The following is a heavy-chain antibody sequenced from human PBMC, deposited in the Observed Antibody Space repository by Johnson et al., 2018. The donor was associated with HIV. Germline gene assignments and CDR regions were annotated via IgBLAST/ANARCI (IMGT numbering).Heavy chain of an antibody. V-gene: IGHV3-30*19. D-gene: IGHD6-19*01. CDR2: ISYDGSNQ. CDR3: ARDWLTSRAVAGTSAFDI. Sequence: QMLLVESGGGVVQPGRSLRLSCAASGFTFSTYGMHWVRQAPGKGLEWVAVISYDGSNQYYADSVKGRFTISRDNSKNTLYLQMNSLRAEDTALYYCARDWLTSRAVAGTSAFDIWGQGTMVTVSS. CDR1: GFTFSTYG. J-gene: IGHJ3*02.